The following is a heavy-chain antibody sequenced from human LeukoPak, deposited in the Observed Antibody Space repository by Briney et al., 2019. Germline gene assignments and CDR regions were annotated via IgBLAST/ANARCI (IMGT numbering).Heavy chain of an antibody. V-gene: IGHV3-30*18. D-gene: IGHD3-16*01. J-gene: IGHJ4*02. CDR2: ISYDGSNK. CDR1: GFTFSNAW. Sequence: GGSLRPSCAASGFTFSNAWMSWVRQAPGKGLEWVAVISYDGSNKYYADSVKGRFTISRDNSKNTLYLQMNSLRAEDTAVYYCAKDHYDNYFDYWGQGTLVTVSS. CDR3: AKDHYDNYFDY.